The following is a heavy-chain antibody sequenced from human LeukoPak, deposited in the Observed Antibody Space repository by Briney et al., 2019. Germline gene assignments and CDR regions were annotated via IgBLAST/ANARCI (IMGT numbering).Heavy chain of an antibody. CDR3: ARWAEYYDSSGYYANFDY. CDR2: IYYSGST. J-gene: IGHJ4*02. V-gene: IGHV4-59*01. Sequence: SETLSLTCTVSGGPISSYYWSWIRQPPGKGLEWIGYIYYSGSTNYNPSLKSRVTISVDTSKNQFSLKLSSVTAADTAVYYCARWAEYYDSSGYYANFDYWGQGTLVTVSS. CDR1: GGPISSYY. D-gene: IGHD3-22*01.